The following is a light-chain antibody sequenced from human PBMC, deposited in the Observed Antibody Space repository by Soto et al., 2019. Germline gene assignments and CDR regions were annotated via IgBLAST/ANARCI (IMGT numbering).Light chain of an antibody. Sequence: DIQMTQSPYSLSAAVGDRVTIACWASQNINTYLNWYQQKQGKAPKLLIFDAASLQSGVPSRFSGIGSGTEFTLTVSRLQPDDFKTYYCQQYHISSVTFGQGTKVDI. CDR2: DAA. CDR3: QQYHISSVT. CDR1: QNINTY. V-gene: IGKV1-5*01. J-gene: IGKJ1*01.